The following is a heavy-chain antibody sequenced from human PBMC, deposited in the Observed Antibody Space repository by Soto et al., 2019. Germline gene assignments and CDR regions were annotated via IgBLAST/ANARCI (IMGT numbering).Heavy chain of an antibody. CDR2: IYYSGST. J-gene: IGHJ6*03. CDR1: GGSISSYY. V-gene: IGHV4-59*01. D-gene: IGHD6-13*01. Sequence: QVQLQESGPGLVKPSETLSLTCTVSGGSISSYYWSWIRQRPGKGLEWIGYIYYSGSTNYNPSLKSRVTISVDTSKNQFSLKLSSVTAADTAVYYCAAYKRSIAAAGTSYYYYYMDVWGKGTTVTVSS. CDR3: AAYKRSIAAAGTSYYYYYMDV.